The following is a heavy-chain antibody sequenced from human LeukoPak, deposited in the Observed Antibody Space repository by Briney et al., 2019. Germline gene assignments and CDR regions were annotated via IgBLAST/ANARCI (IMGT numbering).Heavy chain of an antibody. J-gene: IGHJ4*02. CDR3: ATDRKVGTWDPRFDY. Sequence: GGSLRLSCAASGFTFSSYWMMWLRQAPGKGLEWVANIRQDGSEKNYVDSVKGRFTISRDNAKISLYLQMNSLRAEDTAVYYCATDRKVGTWDPRFDYWGQGALVTVSS. CDR1: GFTFSSYW. D-gene: IGHD4-23*01. CDR2: IRQDGSEK. V-gene: IGHV3-7*01.